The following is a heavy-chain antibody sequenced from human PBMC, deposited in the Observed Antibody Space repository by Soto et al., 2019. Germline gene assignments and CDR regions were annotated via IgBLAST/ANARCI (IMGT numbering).Heavy chain of an antibody. CDR3: GKGRSYYYYYGVDV. J-gene: IGHJ6*02. CDR2: ISDSGSST. Sequence: GGSLRLSCAASGFTFSRYALNWVRQTPGKGLEWVSDISDSGSSTYYADAVKGRFTISRDNSKSTLYLQMNSLRAEDTAVYYCGKGRSYYYYYGVDVWGQGTTVTVSS. D-gene: IGHD1-26*01. V-gene: IGHV3-23*01. CDR1: GFTFSRYA.